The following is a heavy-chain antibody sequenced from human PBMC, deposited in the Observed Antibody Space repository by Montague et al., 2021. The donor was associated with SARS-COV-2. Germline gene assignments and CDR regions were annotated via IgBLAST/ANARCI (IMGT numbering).Heavy chain of an antibody. J-gene: IGHJ4*02. V-gene: IGHV6-1*01. CDR2: TYYRSKWYN. CDR1: GDSVSSNIAT. Sequence: CAISGDSVSSNIATWNWIRQSPSRGLEWLGRTYYRSKWYNDYAESVKSRITIDPDTSKHQFSLHLNSVTPEDTAVYYCARIPVCSKCYFDYWGQGTLVTVSS. CDR3: ARIPVCSKCYFDY. D-gene: IGHD2-2*01.